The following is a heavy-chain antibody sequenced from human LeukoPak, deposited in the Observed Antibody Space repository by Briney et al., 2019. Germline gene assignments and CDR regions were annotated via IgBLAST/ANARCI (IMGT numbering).Heavy chain of an antibody. D-gene: IGHD6-25*01. Sequence: GGSLRLSCAASGFTFSSYAMSWVRQAPGKGLEWVSVIYSGGSTYYADSVKGRFSISRDNSKNTLYLQMNSLRAEDTAVYYCARSPARSSEYFQHWGQGTLVTVSS. CDR1: GFTFSSYA. CDR3: ARSPARSSEYFQH. V-gene: IGHV3-53*01. CDR2: IYSGGST. J-gene: IGHJ1*01.